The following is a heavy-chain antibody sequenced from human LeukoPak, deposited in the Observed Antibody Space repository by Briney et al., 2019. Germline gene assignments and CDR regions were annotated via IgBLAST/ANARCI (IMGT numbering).Heavy chain of an antibody. D-gene: IGHD3-3*01. Sequence: TGGSLRLSCAASGFTFSSYSMNWVRQAPGKGLEWVSSISSSSSCIYYADSVKGRFTISRDNAKNSLYLQMNSLRAEDTAVYYCAIFGVVISGVRLDPWGQGTLVTVSS. CDR3: AIFGVVISGVRLDP. J-gene: IGHJ5*02. CDR2: ISSSSSCI. CDR1: GFTFSSYS. V-gene: IGHV3-21*01.